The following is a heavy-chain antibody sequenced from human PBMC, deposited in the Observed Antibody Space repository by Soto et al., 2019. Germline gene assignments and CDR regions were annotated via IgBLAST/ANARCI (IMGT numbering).Heavy chain of an antibody. CDR3: ARADYGDTKIYSFDH. J-gene: IGHJ4*02. V-gene: IGHV1-18*01. Sequence: ASVKVSCKTSGYTFTEYGISWFRQAPGQGLEWMGWISPYNGRTNYIQEFQDRVTITTDTSSTTVYMDLRTLKSDDTAIYFCARADYGDTKIYSFDHWGQGTLVTVSS. D-gene: IGHD4-17*01. CDR2: ISPYNGRT. CDR1: GYTFTEYG.